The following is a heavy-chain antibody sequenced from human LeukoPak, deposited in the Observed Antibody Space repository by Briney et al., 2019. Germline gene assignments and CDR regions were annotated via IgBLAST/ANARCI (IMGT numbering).Heavy chain of an antibody. CDR3: ARQSEGLRYFDWLLYYFDY. CDR2: IYPGDSDT. J-gene: IGHJ4*02. D-gene: IGHD3-9*01. CDR1: GYGFTSYW. V-gene: IGHV5-51*01. Sequence: GESLKISCKGSGYGFTSYWIGWVRQMPGKGLEWMGIIYPGDSDTRYSPSFQGQVTISADKSISTAYLQWSSLKASDTAMYYCARQSEGLRYFDWLLYYFDYWGQGTLVTVSS.